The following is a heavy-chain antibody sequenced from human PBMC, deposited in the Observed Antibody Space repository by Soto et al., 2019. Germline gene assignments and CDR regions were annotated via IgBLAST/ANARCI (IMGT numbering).Heavy chain of an antibody. V-gene: IGHV3-33*08. CDR3: VRDHEPYYFDY. Sequence: GGSLRLSCAASRFTISGHAMHWVRQAPGKGLEWVAVIWYDGSNKYYVESVKGRFTISRDNSKNMLYLQMNSLRAEDTAVYYCVRDHEPYYFDYWGQGTLVTVSS. CDR2: IWYDGSNK. CDR1: RFTISGHA. J-gene: IGHJ4*02.